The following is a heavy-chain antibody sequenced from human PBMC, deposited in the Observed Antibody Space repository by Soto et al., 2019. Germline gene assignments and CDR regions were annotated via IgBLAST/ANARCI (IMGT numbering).Heavy chain of an antibody. Sequence: SVKVSCKASGGTFSSYAISWVRQAPGQGLEWMGGIIPIFGTANYAQKFQGRVTITADESTSTAYMELSSLRSEDTAVYYCARDPQYCSSTSCYGPYYYYYGMDVWGQGTTVTV. V-gene: IGHV1-69*13. CDR1: GGTFSSYA. CDR3: ARDPQYCSSTSCYGPYYYYYGMDV. CDR2: IIPIFGTA. J-gene: IGHJ6*02. D-gene: IGHD2-2*01.